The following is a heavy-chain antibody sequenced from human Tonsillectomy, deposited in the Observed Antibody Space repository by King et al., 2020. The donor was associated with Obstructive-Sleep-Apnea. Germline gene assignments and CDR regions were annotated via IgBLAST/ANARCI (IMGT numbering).Heavy chain of an antibody. D-gene: IGHD3/OR15-3a*01. Sequence: VQLVESGGGLVKPGGSLKLSFAASGSTFSNAWLSWVPQPPGKGLDWVGGIKTKTVVGTTDTPAPVKGRLPISRDDSKNTLYLEMNSLKTEDTAVYYCTTAGLAFDYWGQGTLVTVSS. J-gene: IGHJ4*02. V-gene: IGHV3-15*01. CDR2: IKTKTVVGTT. CDR3: TTAGLAFDY. CDR1: GSTFSNAW.